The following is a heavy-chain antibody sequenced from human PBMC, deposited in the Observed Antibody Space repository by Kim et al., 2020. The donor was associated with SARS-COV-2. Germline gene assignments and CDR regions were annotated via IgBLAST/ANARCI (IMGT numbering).Heavy chain of an antibody. Sequence: AQKFQGRVTMTRDTSISTAYMELSRLRSDDTAVYYCARGGSSSSAEYFQHWGQGTLVTVSS. CDR3: ARGGSSSSAEYFQH. J-gene: IGHJ1*01. D-gene: IGHD6-6*01. V-gene: IGHV1-2*02.